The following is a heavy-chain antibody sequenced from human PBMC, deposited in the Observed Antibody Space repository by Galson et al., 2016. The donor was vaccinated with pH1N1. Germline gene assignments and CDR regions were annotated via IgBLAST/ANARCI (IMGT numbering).Heavy chain of an antibody. V-gene: IGHV2-70*01. D-gene: IGHD4-17*01. J-gene: IGHJ4*02. CDR1: GFSLSTSGTC. CDR3: ERLDYGDYSGYFEY. CDR2: IDWDDDK. Sequence: ALVKPTQTLTLTCTFSGFSLSTSGTCVSWIRQPPGKALEWLALIDWDDDKYYSTSLKTRLTISKDTSKNQVVLTMTNMDPVDTATYYCERLDYGDYSGYFEYWGQGTLVTVSS.